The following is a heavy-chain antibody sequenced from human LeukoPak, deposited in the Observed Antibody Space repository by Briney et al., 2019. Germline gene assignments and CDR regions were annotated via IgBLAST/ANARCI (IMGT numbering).Heavy chain of an antibody. Sequence: GASVKVSCKASGYTFTGYYMHWVRQAPGQGLEWMGWINPNSGGTNYAQKFQGRVTMTRDTSISTAYMELSRLRSDDTAVYYCARDGAGETTIFSTPSPLDWFDPWGQGTLVTVSS. CDR2: INPNSGGT. CDR3: ARDGAGETTIFSTPSPLDWFDP. CDR1: GYTFTGYY. J-gene: IGHJ5*02. V-gene: IGHV1-2*02. D-gene: IGHD3-3*01.